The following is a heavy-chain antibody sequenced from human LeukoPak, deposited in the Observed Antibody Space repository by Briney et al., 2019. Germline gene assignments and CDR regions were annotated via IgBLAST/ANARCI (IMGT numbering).Heavy chain of an antibody. Sequence: PEGSLRLSCAASGFTFSSYALHWVRQAPGKGLEWVAVISNDGSNKYNADSVKGRFTISRDNSKNTLYMQMNSLRTEDTAMHYCARAGIRSSSPVYYYYGMDVWGQGTTVTVSS. D-gene: IGHD6-13*01. CDR1: GFTFSSYA. CDR2: ISNDGSNK. V-gene: IGHV3-30*04. CDR3: ARAGIRSSSPVYYYYGMDV. J-gene: IGHJ6*02.